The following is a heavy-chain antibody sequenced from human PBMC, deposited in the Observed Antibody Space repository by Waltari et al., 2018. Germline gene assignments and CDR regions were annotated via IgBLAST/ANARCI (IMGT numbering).Heavy chain of an antibody. CDR2: IYYSGST. J-gene: IGHJ2*01. D-gene: IGHD2-21*01. Sequence: SLIRQPPGKGLEWIGYIYYSGSTYYNPSLKSRVTISVDTSKNQFSLKLSSVTAADTAVYYCARGKGIEGWYFDLWGRGTLVTVSS. CDR3: ARGKGIEGWYFDL. V-gene: IGHV4-30-4*08.